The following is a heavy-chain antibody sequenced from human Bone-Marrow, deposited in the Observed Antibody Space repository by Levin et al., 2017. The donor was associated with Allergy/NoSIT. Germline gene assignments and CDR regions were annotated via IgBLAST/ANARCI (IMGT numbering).Heavy chain of an antibody. J-gene: IGHJ4*02. D-gene: IGHD2-21*02. CDR3: ARESLVVTTHFDH. Sequence: PGESLKISCAASGFTFGDFYMSWIRQAPGKGLEWISFISSSSHHTKYADSVKGRFTISRDNAKNSLYLQMNSLRADDTAVYYCARESLVVTTHFDHWGQGSLVTVSS. CDR1: GFTFGDFY. CDR2: ISSSSHHT. V-gene: IGHV3-11*05.